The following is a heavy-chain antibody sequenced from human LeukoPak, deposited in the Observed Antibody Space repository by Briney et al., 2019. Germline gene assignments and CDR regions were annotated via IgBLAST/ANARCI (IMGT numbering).Heavy chain of an antibody. CDR3: ARLARDAYNYDACDI. D-gene: IGHD5-24*01. J-gene: IGHJ3*02. V-gene: IGHV4-59*08. Sequence: SETLSLTCIVSGGSISNYYWGWVRQPPGKGLEWIGYIYYRGNTNYNPSLQSRVSISVDTSKNQFSLKLTSVTAADTAVYYCARLARDAYNYDACDIWGQGTMVTVSS. CDR1: GGSISNYY. CDR2: IYYRGNT.